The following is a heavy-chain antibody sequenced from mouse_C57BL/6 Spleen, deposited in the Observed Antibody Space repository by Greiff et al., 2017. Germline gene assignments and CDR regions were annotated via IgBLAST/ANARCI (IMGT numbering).Heavy chain of an antibody. Sequence: QVQLQQSGAELVRPGASVALSCKASGYTFTDYEMHWVKQTPVHGLEWIGAIDPETGGTAYNQKFKGKAILTADKSSSTAYMELRSLTSEDSAVYYCTRYYYGKGDYWGQGTTLTVSS. CDR1: GYTFTDYE. CDR2: IDPETGGT. CDR3: TRYYYGKGDY. V-gene: IGHV1-15*01. D-gene: IGHD1-1*01. J-gene: IGHJ2*01.